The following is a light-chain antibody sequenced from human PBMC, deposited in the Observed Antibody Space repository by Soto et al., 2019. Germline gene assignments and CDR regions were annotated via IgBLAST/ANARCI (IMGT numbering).Light chain of an antibody. J-gene: IGKJ1*01. Sequence: DIQLTQSPSALSASVGDRLTITCQASQSISDWLAWYQQKPGKAPKLLISRASTLGGGVPSRFSGSGSGTQFTLTITSLQPDDFVTYYCQQFYSYPWTFGQGTKVEI. V-gene: IGKV1-5*03. CDR2: RAS. CDR1: QSISDW. CDR3: QQFYSYPWT.